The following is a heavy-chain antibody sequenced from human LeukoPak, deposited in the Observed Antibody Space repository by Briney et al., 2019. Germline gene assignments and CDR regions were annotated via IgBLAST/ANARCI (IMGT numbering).Heavy chain of an antibody. D-gene: IGHD3-10*01. J-gene: IGHJ4*02. CDR2: IYSGGST. V-gene: IGHV3-53*01. CDR1: GFTVSSNY. Sequence: PGGSLRLSCAASGFTVSSNYMNWVRQAPGKGLEWVSVIYSGGSTHYADSVKGRFTISRDNSKNTLYLQMNSLRAEDTDVYYCARDLTVGGFGELGYWGQGTLVTVSS. CDR3: ARDLTVGGFGELGY.